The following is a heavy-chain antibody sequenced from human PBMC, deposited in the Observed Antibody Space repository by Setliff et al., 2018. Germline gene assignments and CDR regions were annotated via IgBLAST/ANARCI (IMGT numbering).Heavy chain of an antibody. CDR1: GYTLSRHY. CDR2: INPGGGSA. CDR3: ARDLNRWFGEFAFDI. Sequence: ASVKVSCKATGYTLSRHYMHWVRQAPGQGLEWMGIINPGGGSASIVQKFQGRVTMTRDTSISTGYVELNSLRSDDTAVYYCARDLNRWFGEFAFDIWGQGAMVTVSS. D-gene: IGHD3-10*01. V-gene: IGHV1-46*01. J-gene: IGHJ3*02.